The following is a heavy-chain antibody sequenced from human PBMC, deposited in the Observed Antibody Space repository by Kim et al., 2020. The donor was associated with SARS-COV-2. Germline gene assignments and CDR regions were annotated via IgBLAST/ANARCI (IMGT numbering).Heavy chain of an antibody. J-gene: IGHJ5*02. CDR3: AKALGIAAAGIPPADWFDP. D-gene: IGHD6-13*01. V-gene: IGHV3-23*01. Sequence: GRFTISRDNSKNTLYLQMNSLRAEDTAVYYCAKALGIAAAGIPPADWFDPWGQGTLVTVSS.